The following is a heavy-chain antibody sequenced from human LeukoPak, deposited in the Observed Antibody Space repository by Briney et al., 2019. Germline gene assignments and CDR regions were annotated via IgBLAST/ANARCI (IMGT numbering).Heavy chain of an antibody. CDR3: ARDRVGATNSHIYYFDY. CDR1: GYTFTSYY. D-gene: IGHD1-26*01. Sequence: ASVKVSCKASGYTFTSYYMHWVRQAPGQGLEWMGIINPSGGSTSYAQKFQGRVTITADESTSTAYMELSSLRSEDTAVYYCARDRVGATNSHIYYFDYWGQGTLVTVSS. CDR2: INPSGGST. J-gene: IGHJ4*02. V-gene: IGHV1-46*01.